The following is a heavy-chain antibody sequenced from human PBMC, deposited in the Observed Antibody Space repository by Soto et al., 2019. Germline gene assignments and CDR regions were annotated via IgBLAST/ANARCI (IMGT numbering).Heavy chain of an antibody. Sequence: QVQLVQSGAEVKKPGASVKVSCKASGYTFNYYTIHWVRQAPGQRLEWMGWINAGNGDTKYSQKFQARVTITRDTSANTAYMELSSLTSEDTAVYYCARVGSSVPIDYWGQGTLLSVSS. CDR3: ARVGSSVPIDY. V-gene: IGHV1-3*01. CDR1: GYTFNYYT. J-gene: IGHJ4*02. CDR2: INAGNGDT. D-gene: IGHD3-10*01.